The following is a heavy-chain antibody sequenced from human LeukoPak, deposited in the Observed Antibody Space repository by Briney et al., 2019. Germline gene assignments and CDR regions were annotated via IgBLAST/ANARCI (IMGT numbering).Heavy chain of an antibody. J-gene: IGHJ3*02. Sequence: SETLSLTCTVSGGSISSYYWSRIRQPPGKGLEWIGYIYYSGSTNYNPSLKSRVTISVDTSKNQFSLKLSSVTAADTAVYYCASGRTTTVDDAFDIWGQGTMVTVSS. CDR2: IYYSGST. CDR1: GGSISSYY. V-gene: IGHV4-59*08. CDR3: ASGRTTTVDDAFDI. D-gene: IGHD4-23*01.